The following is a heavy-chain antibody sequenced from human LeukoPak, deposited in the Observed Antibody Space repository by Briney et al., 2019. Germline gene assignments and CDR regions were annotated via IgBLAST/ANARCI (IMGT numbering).Heavy chain of an antibody. Sequence: ASVKVSCKASGGTFSSYAISWVRQAPGQGLEWMGWISAYNGNTNYAQKLQGRVTMTTDTSTSTAYMELRSLRSDDTAVYYCARDPGYSGSHRGSFDIWGQGTMVTVSS. CDR1: GGTFSSYA. J-gene: IGHJ3*02. V-gene: IGHV1-18*01. D-gene: IGHD1-26*01. CDR2: ISAYNGNT. CDR3: ARDPGYSGSHRGSFDI.